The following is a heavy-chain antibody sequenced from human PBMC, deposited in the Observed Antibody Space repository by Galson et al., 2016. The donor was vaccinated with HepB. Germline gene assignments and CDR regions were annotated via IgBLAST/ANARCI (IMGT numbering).Heavy chain of an antibody. CDR3: ARGLGYSSSWNLGNELDY. D-gene: IGHD6-13*01. CDR2: ISPYNGNT. J-gene: IGHJ4*02. Sequence: SVKVSCKASGYTFTSYGISWVRQAPGQGLEWLGWISPYNGNTKYAQKVQGRVTMTTRTSTTTAYMELRSLTSDDTAVYYCARGLGYSSSWNLGNELDYWGQGTLVTVSS. CDR1: GYTFTSYG. V-gene: IGHV1-18*04.